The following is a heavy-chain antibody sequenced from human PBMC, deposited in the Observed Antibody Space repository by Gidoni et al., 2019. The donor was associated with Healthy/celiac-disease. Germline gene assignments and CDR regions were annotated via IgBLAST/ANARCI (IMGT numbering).Heavy chain of an antibody. Sequence: QLQLQESGPGLVKPSETLSLTRTVSGGSISSSSYYWGWIRQPPGKGLEWIGSIYYSGSTYYNPSLKSRVTISVDTSKNQFSLKLSSVTAADTAVYYCARRDWGFGEGRWFDPWGQGTLVTVSS. CDR2: IYYSGST. J-gene: IGHJ5*02. D-gene: IGHD3-10*01. V-gene: IGHV4-39*01. CDR3: ARRDWGFGEGRWFDP. CDR1: GGSISSSSYY.